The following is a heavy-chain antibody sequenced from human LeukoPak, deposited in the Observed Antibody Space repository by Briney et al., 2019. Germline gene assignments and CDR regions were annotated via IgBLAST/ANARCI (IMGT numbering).Heavy chain of an antibody. CDR2: INPDGSEK. J-gene: IGHJ6*04. CDR1: GFTFSNYW. V-gene: IGHV3-7*01. Sequence: PGGSLRLSRAASGFTFSNYWMSWVRQAPGKGLEWVANINPDGSEKYSVDSVTGRFTISRDNAENTMFLQMNTLRADDSAVYYCARDLAAWDVWGKGTTVTVSS. CDR3: ARDLAAWDV.